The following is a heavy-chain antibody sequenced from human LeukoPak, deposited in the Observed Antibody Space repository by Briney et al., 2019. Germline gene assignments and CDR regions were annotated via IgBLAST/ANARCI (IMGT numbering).Heavy chain of an antibody. CDR2: IYYSGST. CDR3: ARDYYDSSGSDAFDI. Sequence: SQTLSLACTVSGGSISSGGYYWSWIRQHPGKGLEWIGYIYYSGSTYYNPSLKSRVTISVDTSKNQFSLKLSSVTAADTAVYYCARDYYDSSGSDAFDIWGQGTMVTVSS. CDR1: GGSISSGGYY. V-gene: IGHV4-31*03. D-gene: IGHD3-22*01. J-gene: IGHJ3*02.